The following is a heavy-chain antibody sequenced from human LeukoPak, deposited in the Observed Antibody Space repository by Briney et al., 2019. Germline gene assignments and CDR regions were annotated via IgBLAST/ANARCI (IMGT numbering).Heavy chain of an antibody. Sequence: PGRSLRLSCAASGFTFSSYAMHWVRQAPGKGLEWVAVISYDGSNKYYADSVKGRFTISRDNSKDTLYLQMNSLRAEDTAVYYCASISITMVRGVIPNYWGQGTLVTVSS. J-gene: IGHJ4*02. CDR3: ASISITMVRGVIPNY. V-gene: IGHV3-30-3*01. CDR2: ISYDGSNK. D-gene: IGHD3-10*01. CDR1: GFTFSSYA.